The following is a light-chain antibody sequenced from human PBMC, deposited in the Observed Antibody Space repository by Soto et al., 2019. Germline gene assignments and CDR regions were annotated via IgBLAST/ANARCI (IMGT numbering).Light chain of an antibody. J-gene: IGLJ1*01. V-gene: IGLV2-14*01. CDR3: SSDTGSSALFV. CDR1: SSDVGGYNF. Sequence: QSALTQPASVSGSPGQSITISCTGASSDVGGYNFVSWYQQHPGKAPKLMIYEVSNRPSGVSSRFSGSKSGNTASPTISGLQAEDEADYYCSSDTGSSALFVFGTGTKVTVL. CDR2: EVS.